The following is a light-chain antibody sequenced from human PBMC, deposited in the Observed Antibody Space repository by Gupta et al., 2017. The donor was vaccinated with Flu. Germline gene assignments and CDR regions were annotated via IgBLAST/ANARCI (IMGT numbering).Light chain of an antibody. Sequence: QSVLTQPPSASGTPGQRVTISCSGDRSNIGSNSVSWYQQLPGAAPKLLMYRNNQRPSGVSDRFSDSQSGTSASLAISGLQSEDEADYYCATWDDGLNDYVFGSATKVTVL. CDR1: RSNIGSNS. CDR2: RNN. CDR3: ATWDDGLNDYV. V-gene: IGLV1-44*01. J-gene: IGLJ1*01.